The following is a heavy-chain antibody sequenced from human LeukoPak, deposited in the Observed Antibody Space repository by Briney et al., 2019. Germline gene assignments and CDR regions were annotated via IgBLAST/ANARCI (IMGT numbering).Heavy chain of an antibody. Sequence: ASVKVSCKASGYTFTGYYMHWVRQAPGQGLEWMGRINPNSGGTNYAQKFQGRVTMTRDTSISTAYMELSRLRSDDTAVYYCARDPPQQPGVPASAFDIWGQGTMDTVSS. CDR1: GYTFTGYY. CDR3: ARDPPQQPGVPASAFDI. J-gene: IGHJ3*02. D-gene: IGHD6-13*01. V-gene: IGHV1-2*06. CDR2: INPNSGGT.